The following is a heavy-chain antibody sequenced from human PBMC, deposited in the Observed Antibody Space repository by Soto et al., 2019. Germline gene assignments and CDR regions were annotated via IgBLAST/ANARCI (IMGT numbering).Heavy chain of an antibody. CDR2: IYQSGVT. J-gene: IGHJ5*02. V-gene: IGHV4-30-2*01. CDR3: AGMPYTSGLRFDP. D-gene: IGHD6-19*01. Sequence: SETLSLTYNMSGDSYRMSTYSLSWIRQPPGKALQWIGFIYQSGVTSYNPSLASRVSISLDRSNNQCSLKLKSVTAADTAVYFCAGMPYTSGLRFDPWGPGTLVTVSS. CDR1: GDSYRMSTYS.